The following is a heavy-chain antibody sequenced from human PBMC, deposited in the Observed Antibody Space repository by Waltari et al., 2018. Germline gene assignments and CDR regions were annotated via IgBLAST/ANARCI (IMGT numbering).Heavy chain of an antibody. CDR2: ISSSSSTI. Sequence: EVQLVESGGGLVQPGGSLRLSCAASGFTFSSYSMNWVRQAPGKGLEWVSYISSSSSTIYYADSVKGRFTISRDNAKNSLYLQMNSLRVEDTAVYYCARASIWGSYRDYFDYWGQGTLVTVSS. CDR3: ARASIWGSYRDYFDY. CDR1: GFTFSSYS. V-gene: IGHV3-48*04. D-gene: IGHD3-16*02. J-gene: IGHJ4*02.